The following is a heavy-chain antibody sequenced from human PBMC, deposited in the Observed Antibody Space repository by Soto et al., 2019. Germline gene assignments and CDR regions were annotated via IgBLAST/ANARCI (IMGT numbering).Heavy chain of an antibody. CDR2: IYWDDDK. CDR3: IQSRCGGDCLQSYASYPYYGMDV. D-gene: IGHD2-21*02. J-gene: IGHJ6*02. CDR1: AFSLSTGGVG. Sequence: SGPTLVNPTQTLTLTCTFSAFSLSTGGVGVGWIRQPPGKALEWLALIYWDDDKRYSPSLRSRLTITKDTSKNQVVLTMTNMDPVDTATYYCIQSRCGGDCLQSYASYPYYGMDVWGQGTTVTVSS. V-gene: IGHV2-5*02.